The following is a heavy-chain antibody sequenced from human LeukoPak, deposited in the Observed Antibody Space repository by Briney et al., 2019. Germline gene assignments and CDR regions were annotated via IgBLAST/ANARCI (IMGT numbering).Heavy chain of an antibody. CDR3: AKGLVAAGQVSGS. CDR2: IKQDGSDK. Sequence: GGSLRLSCAASGFTFSSFLVSWVRQAPGKGLEWVANIKQDGSDKYYVDSVKGRFTISRDNAQNSLYLQMNSVRAEDTAMYYCAKGLVAAGQVSGSLVQGSLVTVSS. J-gene: IGHJ5*02. CDR1: GFTFSSFL. D-gene: IGHD6-19*01. V-gene: IGHV3-7*05.